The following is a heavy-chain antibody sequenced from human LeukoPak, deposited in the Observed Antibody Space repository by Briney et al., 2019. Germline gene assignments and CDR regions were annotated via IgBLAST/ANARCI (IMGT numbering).Heavy chain of an antibody. CDR1: GGSISSGGYY. Sequence: SETLSLTCTVSGGSISSGGYYWSWIRQYPGKGREWIGYIYYSGSTYYNPSLKSRVTISVYTSKNQFSLELSSVTAADTAVYYCARGYLYYFDSSGYYFDYWGQGTLVTVSS. D-gene: IGHD3-22*01. CDR3: ARGYLYYFDSSGYYFDY. V-gene: IGHV4-31*03. CDR2: IYYSGST. J-gene: IGHJ4*02.